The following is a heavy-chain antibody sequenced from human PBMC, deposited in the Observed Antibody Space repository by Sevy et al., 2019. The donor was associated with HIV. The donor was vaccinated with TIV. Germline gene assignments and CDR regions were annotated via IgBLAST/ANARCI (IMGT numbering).Heavy chain of an antibody. D-gene: IGHD7-27*01. CDR2: ISKSGSTT. CDR1: GFTFSHHN. V-gene: IGHV3-48*02. Sequence: GGSLRLSCAASGFTFSHHNMNWVRQAPGKGLEWISYISKSGSTTYFAYSVRGRFTIARDNAKNSLSLEMHSLTDEDTAVYYCAREENRELGTIPLDSWGRGIQVTVSS. CDR3: AREENRELGTIPLDS. J-gene: IGHJ4*02.